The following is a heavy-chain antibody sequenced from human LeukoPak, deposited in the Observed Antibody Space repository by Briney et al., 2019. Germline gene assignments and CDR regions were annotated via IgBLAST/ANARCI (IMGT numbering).Heavy chain of an antibody. CDR3: SPFGTGVNWFDP. V-gene: IGHV3-21*01. D-gene: IGHD3/OR15-3a*01. J-gene: IGHJ5*02. CDR1: GFTFSSHG. Sequence: GGSLRLSCAASGFTFSSHGMNWVRQAPGKGLEWVSGIIPSGHTTYYADSVKGRFTISRDNAKNSLYLQMNSLRAEDTAVYYCSPFGTGVNWFDPWGQGTLVTVSS. CDR2: IIPSGHTT.